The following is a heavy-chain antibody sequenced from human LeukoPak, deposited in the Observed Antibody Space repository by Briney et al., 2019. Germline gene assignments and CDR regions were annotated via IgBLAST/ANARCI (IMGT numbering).Heavy chain of an antibody. CDR1: GGSISSRN. V-gene: IGHV3-48*03. D-gene: IGHD3-10*01. Sequence: LSLTCTVSGGSISSRNWWSWVRQPPGKGLEWVSYISSSGSTKHYADSVKGRFTMSRDNAKNSLYLQMNSLRAEDTAVYYCARVVRGVFYNAFDIWGQGTMVTVSS. J-gene: IGHJ3*02. CDR3: ARVVRGVFYNAFDI. CDR2: ISSSGSTK.